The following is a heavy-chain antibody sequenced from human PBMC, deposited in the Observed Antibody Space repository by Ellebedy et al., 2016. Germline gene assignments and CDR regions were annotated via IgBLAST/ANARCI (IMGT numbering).Heavy chain of an antibody. V-gene: IGHV3-7*03. D-gene: IGHD2-21*02. CDR3: AKDRSNIVVVTAISVVGAFDI. Sequence: GGSLRLSCAASGFTFSSYWMSWVRQAPGKGLEWVANIKQDGSEKYYVDSVKGRCTISRDNSKNTLYLQMNSLRAEDTAVYYCAKDRSNIVVVTAISVVGAFDIWGQGTMVTVSS. J-gene: IGHJ3*02. CDR2: IKQDGSEK. CDR1: GFTFSSYW.